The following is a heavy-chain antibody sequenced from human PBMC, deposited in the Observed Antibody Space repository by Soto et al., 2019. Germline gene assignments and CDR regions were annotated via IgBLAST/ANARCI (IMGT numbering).Heavy chain of an antibody. CDR1: GGSFSGYY. CDR2: INHSGST. J-gene: IGHJ6*03. Sequence: SETLSLTCAVYGGSFSGYYWSWIRQPPGKGLEWIGEINHSGSTNYNPSLKSRVTISVDTSKNQFSLKLSSVTAADTAVYYCARDIRYYYYYMDVWGKGTTVTVSS. V-gene: IGHV4-34*01. CDR3: ARDIRYYYYYMDV. D-gene: IGHD2-2*02.